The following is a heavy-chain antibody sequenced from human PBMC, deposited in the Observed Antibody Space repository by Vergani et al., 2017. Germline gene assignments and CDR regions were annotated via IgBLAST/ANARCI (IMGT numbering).Heavy chain of an antibody. V-gene: IGHV4-61*02. J-gene: IGHJ3*02. Sequence: QVQLQESGPGLVKPSQTLSLTCTVSGGSISSGSYYWSWIRQPAGKGLEWIGRLYTSGSTNYNPSLKSRVTISVDTSKNQFSLKLSSVTAADTAVYYCARRDYGDYGDAFDIWGQGTMVTVSS. CDR3: ARRDYGDYGDAFDI. CDR1: GGSISSGSYY. D-gene: IGHD4-17*01. CDR2: LYTSGST.